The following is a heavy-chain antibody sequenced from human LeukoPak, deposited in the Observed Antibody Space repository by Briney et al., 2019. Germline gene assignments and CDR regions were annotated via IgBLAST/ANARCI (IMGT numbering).Heavy chain of an antibody. D-gene: IGHD1-26*01. CDR3: ARGYSGSYPQGLHDAFDI. CDR2: IYPRDGST. Sequence: ASVKVSCKASGYTFTNNYLHWVRQAPGQGLEWMGMIYPRDGSTSYAQNFQGRVTVTRDTSTTTVHMELRGLRSEDTAVYYCARGYSGSYPQGLHDAFDIWGQGTMVTVSS. J-gene: IGHJ3*02. V-gene: IGHV1-46*01. CDR1: GYTFTNNY.